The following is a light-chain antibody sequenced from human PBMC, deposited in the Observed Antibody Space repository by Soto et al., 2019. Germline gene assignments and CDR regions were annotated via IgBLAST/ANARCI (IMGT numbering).Light chain of an antibody. CDR2: EVS. CDR3: ASYTIKTTSV. Sequence: QSFLAEPAAVSGSPGQSITISCTGTNVDFGGYNYVCCYHHHPGKSPKLLIFEVSNRPSGVSNRFSGSKSGNTASLTLSALQSEDAADYYCASYTIKTTSVFGSGTKVTV. V-gene: IGLV2-14*01. J-gene: IGLJ1*01. CDR1: NVDFGGYNY.